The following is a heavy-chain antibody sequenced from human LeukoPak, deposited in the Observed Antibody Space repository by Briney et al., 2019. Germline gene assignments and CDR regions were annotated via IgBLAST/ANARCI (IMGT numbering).Heavy chain of an antibody. CDR1: GGSISSGGYY. V-gene: IGHV4-30-2*01. CDR2: IYHSGST. Sequence: PSQTLSLTCTVSGGSISSGGYYWSWIRQPPGKGLEWIGYIYHSGSTYYNPPLKSRVTISVDRSKNQFSLKLSSVTAADTAVYYCARDQYSSSQSWGQGTLVTVSS. CDR3: ARDQYSSSQS. D-gene: IGHD6-6*01. J-gene: IGHJ5*02.